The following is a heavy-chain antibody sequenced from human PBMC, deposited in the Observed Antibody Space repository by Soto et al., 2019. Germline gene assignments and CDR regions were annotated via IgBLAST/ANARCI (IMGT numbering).Heavy chain of an antibody. Sequence: VSGPTLVNPTETLTLTCTVSGFSLSNARMGVSWIRQPPGKALEWLAHIFSNDEKSYSTSLKSRLTISKDTSKSQVVLTMTNMDPVDTATYYCARMISLWGYPCFDPWGQGTLVTVSS. V-gene: IGHV2-26*01. CDR2: IFSNDEK. CDR3: ARMISLWGYPCFDP. D-gene: IGHD3-10*01. CDR1: GFSLSNARMG. J-gene: IGHJ5*02.